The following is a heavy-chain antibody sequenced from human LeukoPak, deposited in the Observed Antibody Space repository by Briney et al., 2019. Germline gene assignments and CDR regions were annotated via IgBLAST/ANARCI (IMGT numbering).Heavy chain of an antibody. CDR3: ARVPSVPYSYGRAVFDY. Sequence: SETLSLTCAVYGGSFSGDYWSWIRQPPGKGLEWIGEINHSGSTNYSPSLKSRVTISVDTSKNQFSLKLSSVTAADTAVYYRARVPSVPYSYGRAVFDYWGQGTLVTVSS. J-gene: IGHJ4*02. V-gene: IGHV4-34*01. D-gene: IGHD5-18*01. CDR2: INHSGST. CDR1: GGSFSGDY.